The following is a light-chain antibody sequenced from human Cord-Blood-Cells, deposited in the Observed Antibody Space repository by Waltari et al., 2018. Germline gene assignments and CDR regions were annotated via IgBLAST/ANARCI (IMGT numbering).Light chain of an antibody. Sequence: DIVMTQSPDSLAVSLGESATINCKSSQSVLYSSNNKNYLASYQQKPGQPPKLLIYWASTRESGVPDRFSGSGSGTDFTRTISSLQAEDVAVYYCQQDDSTPYTFGQGTKLEIK. J-gene: IGKJ2*01. CDR2: WAS. V-gene: IGKV4-1*01. CDR1: QSVLYSSNNKNY. CDR3: QQDDSTPYT.